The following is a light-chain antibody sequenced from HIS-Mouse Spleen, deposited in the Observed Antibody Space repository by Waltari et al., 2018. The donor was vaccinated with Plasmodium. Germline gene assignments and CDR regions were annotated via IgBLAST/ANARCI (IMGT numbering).Light chain of an antibody. V-gene: IGLV3-25*03. CDR1: AFPKQY. Sequence: SYELTQPPSVSVSPGQTARITCPGAAFPKQYAYWYQQQPGQAPVLVIYKDSERPSGSPERFSGSSSGTTVTLTISGVQAEDEADYYCQSADSSGTYWVFGGGTKLTVL. CDR2: KDS. CDR3: QSADSSGTYWV. J-gene: IGLJ3*02.